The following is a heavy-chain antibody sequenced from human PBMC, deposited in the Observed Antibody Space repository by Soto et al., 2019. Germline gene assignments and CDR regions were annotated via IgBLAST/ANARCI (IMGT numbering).Heavy chain of an antibody. CDR2: INPNSGGT. D-gene: IGHD3-10*02. Sequence: ASVKVSCKASGYTFTGYYMHWVRQAPGQGLEWMGWINPNSGGTIYAQKFQGRVTMTEDTSTDTAYMELSSLRSEDTAVYYCATGPVRGVISWGQGTLVTVSS. V-gene: IGHV1-2*02. CDR1: GYTFTGYY. CDR3: ATGPVRGVIS. J-gene: IGHJ4*02.